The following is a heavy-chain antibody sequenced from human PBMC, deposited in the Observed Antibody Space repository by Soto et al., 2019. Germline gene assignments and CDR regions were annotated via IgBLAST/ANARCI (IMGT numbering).Heavy chain of an antibody. J-gene: IGHJ2*01. V-gene: IGHV1-69*06. CDR1: GGTLSSYT. D-gene: IGHD3-16*01. CDR3: AXVRGSPYWYFDL. Sequence: ASVKVSGKASGGTLSSYTLTWVRQAPGQGLEWMGGIIPIYGTANYAQKFQGRVTITADKSTSTAYMELNSLRSGDTAVYYCAXVRGSPYWYFDLWGRGTMVTVSS. CDR2: IIPIYGTA.